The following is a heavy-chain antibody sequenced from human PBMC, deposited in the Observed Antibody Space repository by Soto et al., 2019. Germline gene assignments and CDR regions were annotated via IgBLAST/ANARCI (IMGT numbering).Heavy chain of an antibody. CDR1: GFAVSSNH. CDR2: IHSDGDRNPGAT. J-gene: IGHJ4*02. V-gene: IGHV3-53*02. CDR3: ARDLGRSPFDY. Sequence: EVQMEESGGGLIQPGGSLSLSCAASGFAVSSNHMSWVRQAPGKGLECVALIHSDGDRNPGATYYADSVKGRFTISRDNSKNTLYPEMNSLRAEDSAFYDCARDLGRSPFDYWGQGILVTVSS.